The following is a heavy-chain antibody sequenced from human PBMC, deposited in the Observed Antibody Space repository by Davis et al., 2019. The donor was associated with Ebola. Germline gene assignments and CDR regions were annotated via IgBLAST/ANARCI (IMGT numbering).Heavy chain of an antibody. Sequence: SLKISCAASGFTFDDYAMHWVRQAPGKGLEWVSGISWNSGSIGYADSVKGRFTISRDNAKNSLYLQMNSLRAEDTALYYCAKDGADSSSPIYYYGMDVWGQGTTVTVSS. J-gene: IGHJ6*02. D-gene: IGHD6-6*01. CDR1: GFTFDDYA. CDR2: ISWNSGSI. CDR3: AKDGADSSSPIYYYGMDV. V-gene: IGHV3-9*01.